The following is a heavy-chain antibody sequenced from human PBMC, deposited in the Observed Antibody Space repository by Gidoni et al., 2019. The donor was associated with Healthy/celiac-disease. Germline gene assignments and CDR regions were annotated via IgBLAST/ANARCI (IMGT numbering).Heavy chain of an antibody. CDR3: AKDLYSSSWYRRDYYYGMDV. D-gene: IGHD6-13*01. Sequence: EVQLVESGGGLVQPGRSLRLSCAASGFTFDDYAMHWVRQAPGKGLEWVSGISWNSGSIGYADSVKGRFTISRDNAKNSLYLQMNSLRAEDTALYYCAKDLYSSSWYRRDYYYGMDVWGQGTTVTVSS. CDR1: GFTFDDYA. J-gene: IGHJ6*02. CDR2: ISWNSGSI. V-gene: IGHV3-9*01.